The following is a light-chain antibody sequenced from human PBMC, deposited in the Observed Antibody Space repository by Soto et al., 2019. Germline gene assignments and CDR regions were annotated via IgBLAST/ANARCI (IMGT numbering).Light chain of an antibody. CDR2: DAS. V-gene: IGKV3-11*01. CDR3: HSRA. CDR1: QSVSSY. J-gene: IGKJ5*01. Sequence: EIVLTQSPAPLSLSPGERATLSCRASQSVSSYLAWYQQKPGQAPRLLIYDASNRATGIPARFSGSGSGTDFTLTISSLQPDDFATYYCHSRAFGQGTRLEIK.